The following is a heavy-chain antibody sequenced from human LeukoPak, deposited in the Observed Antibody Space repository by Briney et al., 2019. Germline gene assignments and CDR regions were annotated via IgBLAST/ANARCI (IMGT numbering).Heavy chain of an antibody. V-gene: IGHV3-33*01. CDR2: IWYDGSNK. CDR1: GFTFNNYG. CDR3: ARDSQKLGRHFDY. Sequence: AGGSLRLSCAASGFTFNNYGMHWVRQAPGKGLEGVAVIWYDGSNKYYADSVKGRFTISRDNSKKTLYLQMNSLRAEDTAVYYCARDSQKLGRHFDYWGQGTLVTVSS. J-gene: IGHJ4*02. D-gene: IGHD6-13*01.